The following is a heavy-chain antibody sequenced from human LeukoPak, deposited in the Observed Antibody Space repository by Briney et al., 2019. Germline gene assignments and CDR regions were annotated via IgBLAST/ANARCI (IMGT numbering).Heavy chain of an antibody. CDR2: ISHDEGT. V-gene: IGHV4-34*01. CDR1: GESFIDYH. D-gene: IGHD4-17*01. Sequence: PSETLSLTCGIYGESFIDYHLSWIRQPPGKGLEWIGEISHDEGTNYSPSLTSRVTISVDTSKYQFSLKLTSVTAADTAVYYCARGPDYAKAGYWGPGTLVTVSS. CDR3: ARGPDYAKAGY. J-gene: IGHJ4*02.